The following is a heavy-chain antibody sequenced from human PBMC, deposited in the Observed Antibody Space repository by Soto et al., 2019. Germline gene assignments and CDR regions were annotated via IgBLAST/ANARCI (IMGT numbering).Heavy chain of an antibody. J-gene: IGHJ3*02. CDR3: ARVIVGATADDAFDI. CDR2: IIPIFGTA. V-gene: IGHV1-69*12. CDR1: GGTFSSYA. D-gene: IGHD1-26*01. Sequence: QVQLVQSGAEVKKPGSSVKVSCKASGGTFSSYAISWVRQAPGQGLEWMGGIIPIFGTANYAQKFQGRVKITADESTSTAYKELSSLRSEDTAVYYCARVIVGATADDAFDIWGQGTMVTVSS.